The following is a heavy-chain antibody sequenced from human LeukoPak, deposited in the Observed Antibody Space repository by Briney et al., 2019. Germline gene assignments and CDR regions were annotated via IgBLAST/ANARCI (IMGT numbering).Heavy chain of an antibody. CDR1: GGSFSGYY. V-gene: IGHV4-34*01. Sequence: SETLSLTCAVYGGSFSGYYWSWIRQPPGKGLEWIGEINHSGSTNYNPSLKSRVTISVDTSKNQFPLKLSSVTAADTAVYYCARERVPAANGAFDIWGQGTMVTVSS. CDR2: INHSGST. CDR3: ARERVPAANGAFDI. J-gene: IGHJ3*02. D-gene: IGHD2-2*01.